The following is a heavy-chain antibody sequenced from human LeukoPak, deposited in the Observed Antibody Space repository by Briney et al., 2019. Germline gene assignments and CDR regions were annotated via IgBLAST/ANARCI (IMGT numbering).Heavy chain of an antibody. J-gene: IGHJ4*02. CDR1: GGSFSGHY. CDR3: AYGSGSYPLWY. V-gene: IGHV4-34*03. D-gene: IGHD3-10*01. CDR2: INHSGST. Sequence: SETLSLTCAVYGGSFSGHYWSWIRQPPGKGLEWIGEINHSGSTNYNPSLKSRVTISVDTSKNQFSLKLSSVTAADTAVYYCAYGSGSYPLWYWGQGTLVTVSS.